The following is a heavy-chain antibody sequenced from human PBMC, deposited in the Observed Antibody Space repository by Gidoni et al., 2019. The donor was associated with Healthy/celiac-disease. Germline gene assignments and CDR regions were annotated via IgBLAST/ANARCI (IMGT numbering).Heavy chain of an antibody. D-gene: IGHD3-10*01. CDR1: GGTFSSYT. Sequence: QVQLVQSGAEVKKPGSSVKVSCKAAGGTFSSYTISWVRQAPGQGPEWMGRIIPILGIANNAQKFQVRVTITADKATSTAYMELSSLRSEDTAVYYCARYQGSMVRGVLFYYYGMDVWGQGTTVTVSS. CDR2: IIPILGIA. V-gene: IGHV1-69*02. J-gene: IGHJ6*02. CDR3: ARYQGSMVRGVLFYYYGMDV.